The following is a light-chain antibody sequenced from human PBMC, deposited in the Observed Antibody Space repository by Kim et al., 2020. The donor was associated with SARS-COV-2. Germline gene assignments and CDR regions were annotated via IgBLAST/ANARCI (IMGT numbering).Light chain of an antibody. CDR3: GTWDSSLSGLV. CDR2: DNN. V-gene: IGLV1-51*01. Sequence: GEKVTTSCSGSSSNTGNNYVSWYQQLPGTAPKLLIYDNNKRPSGIPDRFSGSKSGTSATLGITGLQTGDEADYYCGTWDSSLSGLVFGGGTQLTVL. CDR1: SSNTGNNY. J-gene: IGLJ3*02.